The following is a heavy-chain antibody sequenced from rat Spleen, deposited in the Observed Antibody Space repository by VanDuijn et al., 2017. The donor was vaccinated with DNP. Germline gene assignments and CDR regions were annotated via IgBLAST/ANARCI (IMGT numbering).Heavy chain of an antibody. Sequence: EVQLVESGGDLVQPGRSLILSCAASGFTFSDYAMAWVRQAPKKGLEWVATINYDGTRTYYRDSVKGRFTISRDDAKSTLYLQMDSLRSEDTATYYCARHVDFWGQGVMVTGSS. V-gene: IGHV5-17*01. CDR1: GFTFSDYA. CDR2: INYDGTRT. J-gene: IGHJ2*01. CDR3: ARHVDF.